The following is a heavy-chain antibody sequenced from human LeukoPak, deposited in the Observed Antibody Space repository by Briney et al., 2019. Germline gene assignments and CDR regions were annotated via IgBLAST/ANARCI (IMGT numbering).Heavy chain of an antibody. V-gene: IGHV3-23*01. CDR1: RFSFSNYA. D-gene: IGHD3-16*01. CDR2: ISADGRST. Sequence: GGSLRLSCAPSRFSFSNYAMTWVRQAPGRGLEWVSTISADGRSTHYADSVRGRLTISRDNSKNMLYLQMNSLRAEDTALYYCAKDLGRDGDEIFDYWGQGTLATVSS. CDR3: AKDLGRDGDEIFDY. J-gene: IGHJ4*02.